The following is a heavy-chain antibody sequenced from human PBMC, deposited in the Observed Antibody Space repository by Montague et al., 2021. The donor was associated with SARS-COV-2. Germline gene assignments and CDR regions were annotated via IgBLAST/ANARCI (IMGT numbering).Heavy chain of an antibody. CDR1: RFNFTSYG. D-gene: IGHD3-16*01. J-gene: IGHJ5*02. V-gene: IGHV3-33*01. CDR3: ARDLAWSYAGWFDP. CDR2: IWTAGSKI. Sequence: SLRLSCAASRFNFTSYGMHWVRQAPGKGLEWVAVIWTAGSKIYYXDSXKGRFTISRANSKNTLYLQMNSLRAEDTAVYYCARDLAWSYAGWFDPWGQGTLVTVSS.